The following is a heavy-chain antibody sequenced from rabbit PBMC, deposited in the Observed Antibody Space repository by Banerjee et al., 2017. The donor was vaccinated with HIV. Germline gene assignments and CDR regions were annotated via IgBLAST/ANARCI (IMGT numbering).Heavy chain of an antibody. D-gene: IGHD4-1*01. J-gene: IGHJ4*01. CDR3: ARDLAGVIGWNFSL. CDR2: IKPAFGIT. Sequence: QSLEESGGDLVKPGASLTLTCTASGFSFSSSDYMNWVRQAPGKGLEWIGYIKPAFGITYYAGWVNGRLTISSHNAQNTLYLQLNSLTAADTATYFCARDLAGVIGWNFSLWGPGTLVTVS. CDR1: GFSFSSSDY. V-gene: IGHV1S40*01.